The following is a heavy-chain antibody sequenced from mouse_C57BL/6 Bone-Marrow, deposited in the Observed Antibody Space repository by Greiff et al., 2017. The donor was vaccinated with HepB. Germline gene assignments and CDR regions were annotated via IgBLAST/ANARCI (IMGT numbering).Heavy chain of an antibody. D-gene: IGHD1-1*01. CDR3: ARGGGSSYLRYFDV. Sequence: EVQLVESGPGMVKPSPSLSLTCTVTGYSITSGYDWHWIRHFPGNKLEWMGYISYSGSTNYNPSLKSRISITHDTSNTNSFLKLNSVTTEDTATYYCARGGGSSYLRYFDVWGTGTTVTVSS. CDR2: ISYSGST. V-gene: IGHV3-1*01. CDR1: GYSITSGYD. J-gene: IGHJ1*03.